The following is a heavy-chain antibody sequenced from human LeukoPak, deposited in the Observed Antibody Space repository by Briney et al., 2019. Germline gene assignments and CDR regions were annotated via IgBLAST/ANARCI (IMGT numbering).Heavy chain of an antibody. J-gene: IGHJ6*03. CDR1: GGSISSGSYY. CDR3: ASGVRCSSTSCFNGQYYYYYMDV. CDR2: IYTSGST. D-gene: IGHD2-2*01. V-gene: IGHV4-61*02. Sequence: SETLSLTCTVSGGSISSGSYYWSWIRQPPGKGLEWIGRIYTSGSTHYNPSLKSRVTISVDTSKNQFSLKLSSVTAADTAVYYCASGVRCSSTSCFNGQYYYYYMDVWGKGTTVTVSS.